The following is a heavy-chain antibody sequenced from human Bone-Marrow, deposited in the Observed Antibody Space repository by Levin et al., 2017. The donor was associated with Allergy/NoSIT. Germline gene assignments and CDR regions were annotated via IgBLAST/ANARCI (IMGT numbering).Heavy chain of an antibody. J-gene: IGHJ5*01. Sequence: LSLTCAASGFSFSRYAMHWVRQVPGRGLEWVSSISGSGATTYYADSVKGRFTISRDNSKNRLSLRMKSLRADDTALYFCAKEAFVAPGNVDWFDSWGQGTLVTVSS. CDR2: ISGSGATT. CDR3: AKEAFVAPGNVDWFDS. D-gene: IGHD6-13*01. V-gene: IGHV3-23*01. CDR1: GFSFSRYA.